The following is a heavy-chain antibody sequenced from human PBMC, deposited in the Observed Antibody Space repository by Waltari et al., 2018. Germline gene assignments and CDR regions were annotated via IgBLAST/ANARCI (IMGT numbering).Heavy chain of an antibody. J-gene: IGHJ4*02. CDR2: IYHSGST. V-gene: IGHV4-38-2*01. D-gene: IGHD7-27*01. Sequence: QVQLQESGPGLVKPSETLSLTCAVSGYSISSGYYWGWIRQPPGKGLEWIGSIYHSGSTYYNPSLKSRGTISVDTSKNQFSLKLSSVTAADTAVYYCARATGGFDYWGQGTLVTVSS. CDR3: ARATGGFDY. CDR1: GYSISSGYY.